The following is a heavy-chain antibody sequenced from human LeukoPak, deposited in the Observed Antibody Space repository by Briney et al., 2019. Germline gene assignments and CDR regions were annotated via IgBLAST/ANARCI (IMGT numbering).Heavy chain of an antibody. CDR2: INPSGGST. CDR3: ARAKGLFDR. J-gene: IGHJ4*02. V-gene: IGHV1-46*01. CDR1: GYTFAIYY. Sequence: GASVKVSCKASGYTFAIYYIHWVRQAPGQGLEWMGIINPSGGSTSYTQKFQGRLTMTRDTSTSTVYMELSSLRSEDTAVYYCARAKGLFDRWGQGTLVTVSS.